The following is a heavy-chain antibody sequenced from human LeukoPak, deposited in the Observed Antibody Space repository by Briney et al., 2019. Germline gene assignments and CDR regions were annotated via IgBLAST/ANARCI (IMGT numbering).Heavy chain of an antibody. CDR1: GFTFSSYS. J-gene: IGHJ4*02. CDR3: AKDRVDGSGSQFDS. Sequence: GGSLRLSCAASGFTFSSYSMNWVRQAPGKGLEWVSSISGSGAMTYYADSVKGRFTISRDNAMDTLYLQMSSLRPDDTAVYYCAKDRVDGSGSQFDSWGQGSLVIVSS. CDR2: ISGSGAMT. V-gene: IGHV3-23*01. D-gene: IGHD3-10*01.